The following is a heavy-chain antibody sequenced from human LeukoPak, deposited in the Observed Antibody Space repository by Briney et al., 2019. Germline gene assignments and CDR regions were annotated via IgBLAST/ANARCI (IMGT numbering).Heavy chain of an antibody. J-gene: IGHJ6*03. D-gene: IGHD2-2*01. Sequence: SVKVSCKASGGTFSSYAISWVRLAPGQGLEWMGGIIPIFGTANYAQKFQGRVTITTDESTSTAYMELSSLRSEDTAVYYCARSRQLPNYYYYYMDAWGKGTTVTVSS. CDR3: ARSRQLPNYYYYYMDA. CDR1: GGTFSSYA. V-gene: IGHV1-69*05. CDR2: IIPIFGTA.